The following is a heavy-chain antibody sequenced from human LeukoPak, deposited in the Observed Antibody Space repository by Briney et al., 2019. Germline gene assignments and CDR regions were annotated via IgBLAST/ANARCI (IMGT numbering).Heavy chain of an antibody. V-gene: IGHV3-23*01. J-gene: IGHJ4*02. D-gene: IGHD2-2*01. CDR1: GFTFSSYA. CDR2: ISGSGGST. Sequence: GGSLRLSCAASGFTFSSYAMSWVRQAPGKGLEWVSAISGSGGSTYYADSVKGRFTISRDNSKNTLYLQMNSLRAEDTVVYYCAKYCSSTSCYDYYFDYWGEGTLVTVSS. CDR3: AKYCSSTSCYDYYFDY.